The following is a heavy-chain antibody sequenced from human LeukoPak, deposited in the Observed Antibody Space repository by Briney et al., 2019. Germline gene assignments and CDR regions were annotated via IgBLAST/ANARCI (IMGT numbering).Heavy chain of an antibody. CDR1: GFTYSRHA. CDR2: IDRSGDST. Sequence: PGGSLRLSCAPSGFTYSRHAMSWVRHAPGRGPEWVSTIDRSGDSTYYRDSVKGRFTITRDNSKNTLYLQMNSLRAEDTAIYYCAKGGDELDSWDRGTLVTVSS. J-gene: IGHJ4*02. V-gene: IGHV3-23*05. CDR3: AKGGDELDS. D-gene: IGHD2-21*02.